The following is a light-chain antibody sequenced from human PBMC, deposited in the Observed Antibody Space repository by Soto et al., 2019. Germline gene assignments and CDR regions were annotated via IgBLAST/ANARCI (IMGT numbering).Light chain of an antibody. J-gene: IGKJ4*01. Sequence: DIQMTQSPSTLSASVGDRVTITCRASQTINNWLAWYQQKPGNPPKLLISKASNLESGVPSRFSGSGSETEFTLTISSLQPDDFATYYCQKYNSYSLLTFAGGTRVDIK. V-gene: IGKV1-5*03. CDR3: QKYNSYSLLT. CDR1: QTINNW. CDR2: KAS.